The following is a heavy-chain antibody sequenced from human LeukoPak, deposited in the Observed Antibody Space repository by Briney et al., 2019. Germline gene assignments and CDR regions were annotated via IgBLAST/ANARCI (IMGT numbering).Heavy chain of an antibody. J-gene: IGHJ6*03. CDR1: GGSFSGYY. CDR2: INHSGST. CDR3: ARDNSGYDFWSGYYRYYYMDV. D-gene: IGHD3-3*01. Sequence: SETLSLTCAVYGGSFSGYYWSWIRQPPGKGLEWIGEINHSGSTNYNPSLKSRVTISVDTSKNQFSLKLSSVTAADTAVYYCARDNSGYDFWSGYYRYYYMDVWGKGTTVTVSS. V-gene: IGHV4-34*01.